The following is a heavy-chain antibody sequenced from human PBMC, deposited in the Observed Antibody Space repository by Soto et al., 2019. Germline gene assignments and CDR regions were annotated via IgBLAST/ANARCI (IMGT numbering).Heavy chain of an antibody. D-gene: IGHD6-6*01. CDR3: ARDRPEVLNPTDHPMFDY. J-gene: IGHJ4*02. CDR1: GFTFSSHW. CDR2: IKSDGSST. Sequence: GGSLRLSCAASGFTFSSHWMHWVRQDPRKGLVWVARIKSDGSSTAYADFVKGRFTISRDNAKNTLYLQMTSLRVEDTAVYYCARDRPEVLNPTDHPMFDYWGQGNLLTVSS. V-gene: IGHV3-74*01.